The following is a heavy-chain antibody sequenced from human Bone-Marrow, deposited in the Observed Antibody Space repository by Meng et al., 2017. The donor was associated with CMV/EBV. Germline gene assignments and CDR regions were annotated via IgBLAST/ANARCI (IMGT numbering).Heavy chain of an antibody. CDR3: ARDLSVGATPPYYYGMDV. CDR2: ISRSGTKT. V-gene: IGHV3-11*01. CDR1: GFNFSDYY. J-gene: IGHJ6*02. Sequence: GESLKISCAASGFNFSDYYMSWIRQAPGKGLEWVSYISRSGTKTYYADSVKGRFTISRDNAKNSLYLQMNSLRAEDAAVYYCARDLSVGATPPYYYGMDVWGQGTTVTVSS. D-gene: IGHD1-26*01.